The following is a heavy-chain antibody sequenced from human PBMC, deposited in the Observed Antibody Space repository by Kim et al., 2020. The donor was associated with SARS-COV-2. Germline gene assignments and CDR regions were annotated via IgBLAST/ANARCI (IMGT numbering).Heavy chain of an antibody. J-gene: IGHJ5*02. Sequence: SETLSLTCTVSGGSISSSSYYWGWIRQPPGKGLEWIGSIYYSGSTCYNPSLKSRVTISVDTSKNQFSLKLSSVTAADTAVYYCARSQRALSSGWYSAGCCFDPWGQGTLVTVSS. CDR3: ARSQRALSSGWYSAGCCFDP. CDR1: GGSISSSSYY. CDR2: IYYSGST. D-gene: IGHD6-13*01. V-gene: IGHV4-39*01.